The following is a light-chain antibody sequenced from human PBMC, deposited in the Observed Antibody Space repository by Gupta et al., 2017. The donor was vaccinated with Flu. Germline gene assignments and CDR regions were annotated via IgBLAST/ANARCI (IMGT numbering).Light chain of an antibody. CDR1: DWESKY. J-gene: IGLJ1*01. V-gene: IGLV3-1*01. CDR3: QAWDDNTGV. Sequence: SPTNTASITCSAADWESKYVSWYPQKPGQYLLLVIYENPRRASAIPERFSASNSSTTATLTISETQAVDDDDYYFQAWDDNTGVFGSGTEVTVL. CDR2: ENP.